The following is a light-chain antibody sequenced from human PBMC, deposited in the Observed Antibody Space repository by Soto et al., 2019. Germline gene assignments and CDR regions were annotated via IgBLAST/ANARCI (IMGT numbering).Light chain of an antibody. Sequence: DVQMTQSPSTLSASVGDRVTITCRASQRISNWLAWYQQKPGKAPKLLIYDASSLESGVPSRFSGNGSGTGFTLTISSLQPDDFATYYCQQYNSYSPYTFGQGTKVEIK. V-gene: IGKV1-5*01. J-gene: IGKJ2*01. CDR3: QQYNSYSPYT. CDR1: QRISNW. CDR2: DAS.